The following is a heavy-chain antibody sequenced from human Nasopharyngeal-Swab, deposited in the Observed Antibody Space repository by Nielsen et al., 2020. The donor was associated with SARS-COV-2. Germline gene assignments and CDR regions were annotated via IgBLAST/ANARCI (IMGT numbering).Heavy chain of an antibody. CDR3: AKDHSSGWLDY. V-gene: IGHV3-43*01. CDR2: IKWDGGDT. Sequence: GSLRLTCAASGFTFDAYTMHWVSQAPGKGVEWVSLIKWDGGDTSYADSVKGRFTISRDNSENSLYLQMNSLRIEDTSLYYCAKDHSSGWLDYWGQGTLVTVSS. CDR1: GFTFDAYT. D-gene: IGHD6-19*01. J-gene: IGHJ4*02.